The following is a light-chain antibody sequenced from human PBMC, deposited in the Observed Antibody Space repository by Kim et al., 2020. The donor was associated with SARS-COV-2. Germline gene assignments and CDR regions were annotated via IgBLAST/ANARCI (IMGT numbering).Light chain of an antibody. CDR3: QQYSSSPAT. CDR1: QSFSSNY. V-gene: IGKV3-20*01. J-gene: IGKJ1*01. CDR2: GAS. Sequence: SPGERPTLSCRASQSFSSNYLAWYQQKPGQAPRLLIYGASSRATGLPDRFSGSGSGTDFTLTITRLEPEDFAVYYCQQYSSSPATFGQGTKVDIK.